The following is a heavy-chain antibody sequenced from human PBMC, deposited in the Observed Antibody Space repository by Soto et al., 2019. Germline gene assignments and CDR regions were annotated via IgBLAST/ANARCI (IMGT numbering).Heavy chain of an antibody. CDR1: GYTLTELS. Sequence: ASVKVSCKVSGYTLTELSMHWVRQAPGKGLEWMGGFDPEDGETIYAQKFQGRVTMTEDTSTDTAYMELSSLRSEDTAVYYCATSWSAYQKQIQLWSKWFDPWGQGTLVTVSS. D-gene: IGHD5-18*01. CDR2: FDPEDGET. J-gene: IGHJ5*02. V-gene: IGHV1-24*01. CDR3: ATSWSAYQKQIQLWSKWFDP.